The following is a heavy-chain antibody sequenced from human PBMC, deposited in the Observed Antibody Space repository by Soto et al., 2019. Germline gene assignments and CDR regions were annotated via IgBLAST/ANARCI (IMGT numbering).Heavy chain of an antibody. J-gene: IGHJ1*01. D-gene: IGHD3-3*01. CDR1: EFSLTTNGVG. V-gene: IGHV2-5*02. Sequence: QITLRETDPTLVEPTQTLTLTCTFSEFSLTTNGVGVGWIRQPPGKALEWLAVIYWDDDKRYNPSLKTRLTITKDTSKNQVVLTMINMDPVDTGTYYCAQGVGSGNSAYFNHWGQGTLVTVSS. CDR3: AQGVGSGNSAYFNH. CDR2: IYWDDDK.